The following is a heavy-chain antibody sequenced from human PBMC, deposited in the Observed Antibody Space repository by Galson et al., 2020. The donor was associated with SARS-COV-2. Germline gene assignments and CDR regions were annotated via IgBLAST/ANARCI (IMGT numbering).Heavy chain of an antibody. V-gene: IGHV3-30-3*01. CDR3: ARDTTYYDFWSGYSHDPAYYYYYYGMDV. Sequence: GESLKISCAASGFTFSSYAMHWVRQAPGKGLEWVAVISYDGSNKYYADSVKGQFTISRDNSKNTLYLQMNSLRAEDTAVYYCARDTTYYDFWSGYSHDPAYYYYYYGMDVWGQGTTVTVSS. D-gene: IGHD3-3*01. CDR1: GFTFSSYA. J-gene: IGHJ6*02. CDR2: ISYDGSNK.